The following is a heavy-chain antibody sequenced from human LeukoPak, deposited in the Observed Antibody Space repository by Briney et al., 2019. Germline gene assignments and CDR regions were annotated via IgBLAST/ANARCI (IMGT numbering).Heavy chain of an antibody. D-gene: IGHD3-3*01. CDR2: IKQDGSEK. V-gene: IGHV3-7*01. Sequence: TGGSLRLSCAASGFTFSSYWMSWVRQAPGKGLEWVANIKQDGSEKYYVDSVKGRFTISRDNAKNSLYLQMNSLRAEDTAVYYCARDGVLRFSAGKNMDVWGNGTTVTVSS. CDR1: GFTFSSYW. J-gene: IGHJ6*03. CDR3: ARDGVLRFSAGKNMDV.